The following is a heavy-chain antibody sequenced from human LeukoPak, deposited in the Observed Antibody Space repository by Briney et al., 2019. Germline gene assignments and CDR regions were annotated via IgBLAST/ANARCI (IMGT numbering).Heavy chain of an antibody. Sequence: GASVKVSCKTSGYTFSSFDINWVRQAPGQGLEWMGWINTNTGNPTYAQGFTGRFVFSLDTSVSTAYLQISSLKAEDTAVYYCARDGAYISSLFTYWYFDLWGRGTLVTVSS. D-gene: IGHD6-13*01. J-gene: IGHJ2*01. V-gene: IGHV7-4-1*02. CDR1: GYTFSSFD. CDR3: ARDGAYISSLFTYWYFDL. CDR2: INTNTGNP.